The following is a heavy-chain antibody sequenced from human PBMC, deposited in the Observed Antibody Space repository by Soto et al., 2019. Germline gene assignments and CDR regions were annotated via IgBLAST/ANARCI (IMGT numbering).Heavy chain of an antibody. D-gene: IGHD3-22*01. Sequence: GASVKVSCKASGYTFTGYYMHWVRQAPGQGLEWMGWINPNSGGTNYAQEFQGWVTMTRDTSISTAYMELSRLRSDDTAVYYCARDIHYDSSGYIGGLMDVWGQGTTVTVSS. CDR2: INPNSGGT. J-gene: IGHJ6*02. CDR3: ARDIHYDSSGYIGGLMDV. V-gene: IGHV1-2*04. CDR1: GYTFTGYY.